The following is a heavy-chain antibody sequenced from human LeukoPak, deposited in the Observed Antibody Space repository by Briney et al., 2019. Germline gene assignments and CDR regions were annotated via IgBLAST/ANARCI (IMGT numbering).Heavy chain of an antibody. CDR2: ISAYNGNT. CDR3: ARHSRRFGEMSDAFDI. J-gene: IGHJ3*02. D-gene: IGHD3-10*01. Sequence: ASVKVSCKASGYIFTTYGISWVRQAPGQGLEWMGWISAYNGNTNYAQKLQGRVTMTRDTSTSTAYMELTSLRSDDTAVYYCARHSRRFGEMSDAFDIWAQGQWSPSLQ. V-gene: IGHV1-18*01. CDR1: GYIFTTYG.